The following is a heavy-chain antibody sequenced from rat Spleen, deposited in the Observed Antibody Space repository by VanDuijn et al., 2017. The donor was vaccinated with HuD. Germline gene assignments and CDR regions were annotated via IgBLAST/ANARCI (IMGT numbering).Heavy chain of an antibody. CDR2: ISSGGST. Sequence: QVQLKESGPGLVQPSQTLSLTCTVSGFSLTSYTVSWVRQPPGKGLEWIAAISSGGSTYYNSALKSRLSISRDTAKSQVFLKMNSLQTEDTAMYCCARPNYWRQGVMVTVSS. V-gene: IGHV2-6*01. J-gene: IGHJ2*01. CDR1: GFSLTSYT. CDR3: ARPNY.